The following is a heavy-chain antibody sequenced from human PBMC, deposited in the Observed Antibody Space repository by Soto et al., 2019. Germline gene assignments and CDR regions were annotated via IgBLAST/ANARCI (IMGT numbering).Heavy chain of an antibody. CDR3: ARGDTPMITGMDSFDI. Sequence: GGALRLSCAASGFTFSRYWMNWVRQAPGKGLEWVANIKQDGTEKNYVDSVKGRFTISRDNARNSLYLQMDSLRAEDTAVYFCARGDTPMITGMDSFDIWGQGTMVTVSS. D-gene: IGHD5-18*01. V-gene: IGHV3-7*01. CDR2: IKQDGTEK. J-gene: IGHJ3*02. CDR1: GFTFSRYW.